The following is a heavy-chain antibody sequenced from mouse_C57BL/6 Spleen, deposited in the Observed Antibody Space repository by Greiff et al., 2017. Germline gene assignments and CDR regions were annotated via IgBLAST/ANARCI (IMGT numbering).Heavy chain of an antibody. CDR1: GYTFTSYW. CDR2: INPSNGGT. V-gene: IGHV1-53*01. D-gene: IGHD1-1*01. Sequence: QVQLQQPGTELVRPGASVTLSCKASGYTFTSYWMHWVKQRPGQGLEWIGNINPSNGGTTYNEKFKGKAILTVDKSSSTAYMQLRSLTSEDTAVYYCARGDSSSYWYFDVWGTGTPVTVSA. CDR3: ARGDSSSYWYFDV. J-gene: IGHJ1*03.